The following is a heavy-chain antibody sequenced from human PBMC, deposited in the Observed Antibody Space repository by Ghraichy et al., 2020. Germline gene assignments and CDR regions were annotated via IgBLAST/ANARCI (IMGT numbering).Heavy chain of an antibody. Sequence: GESLNISCKGSGYSFTSYWISWVRQMPGKGLEWMGRIDPSDSYTNYSPSFQGHVTISADKSISTAYLQWSSLKASDTAMYYCARHHGATLHYYYGMDVWGQESTVTVSS. V-gene: IGHV5-10-1*01. CDR2: IDPSDSYT. J-gene: IGHJ6*02. CDR3: ARHHGATLHYYYGMDV. CDR1: GYSFTSYW. D-gene: IGHD1-26*01.